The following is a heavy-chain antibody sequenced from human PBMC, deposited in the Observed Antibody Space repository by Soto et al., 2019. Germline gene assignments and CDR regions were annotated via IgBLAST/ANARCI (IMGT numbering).Heavy chain of an antibody. D-gene: IGHD2-2*01. Sequence: SGPTLVNPTETLTLTCTVSGFSLSNARMGVSWIRQPPGKALEWLAHIFSNDEKSYSTSLKSRLTISKDTSKSQVVLTMTNMDPVDTATYYCARHIVVVPAATGVNWFDPWGQGTLVTVSS. CDR3: ARHIVVVPAATGVNWFDP. CDR1: GFSLSNARMG. J-gene: IGHJ5*02. V-gene: IGHV2-26*01. CDR2: IFSNDEK.